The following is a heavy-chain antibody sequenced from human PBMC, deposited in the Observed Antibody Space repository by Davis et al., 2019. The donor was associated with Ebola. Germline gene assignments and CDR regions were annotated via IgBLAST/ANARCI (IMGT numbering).Heavy chain of an antibody. CDR2: VGGGGGFT. J-gene: IGHJ3*02. Sequence: GESLKISCAASGFTFSSYSMNWVRQAPGKGLEWVASVGGGGGFTYYADSVKGRFIISRDNWKNILYLQINSLRAGDTAVYYCARDQGARGTYWGDSSDAFDIWGQGTLVTVSS. CDR1: GFTFSSYS. V-gene: IGHV3-23*01. CDR3: ARDQGARGTYWGDSSDAFDI. D-gene: IGHD1-26*01.